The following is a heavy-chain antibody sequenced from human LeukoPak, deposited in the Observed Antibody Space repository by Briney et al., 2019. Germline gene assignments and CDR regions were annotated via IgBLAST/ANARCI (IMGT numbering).Heavy chain of an antibody. V-gene: IGHV4-61*02. Sequence: PSETLSLTCAVSGGSISSGSYYWSWIRQPAGKGLEWIGRIYTSGSTNYNPSLKSRVTISVDTSKNQFSLKLSSVTAADTAVYYCASHSSNSPEDYYYYYMDVWGKGTTVTVSS. D-gene: IGHD1-1*01. CDR1: GGSISSGSYY. J-gene: IGHJ6*03. CDR2: IYTSGST. CDR3: ASHSSNSPEDYYYYYMDV.